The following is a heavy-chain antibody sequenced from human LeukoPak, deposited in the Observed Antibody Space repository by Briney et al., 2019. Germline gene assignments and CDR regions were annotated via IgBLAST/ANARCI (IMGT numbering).Heavy chain of an antibody. CDR1: GFTFSTDS. Sequence: GGSLRLSCVVSGFTFSTDSMNWVRQAPRKGLEWVSYISSSSSTIYYADSVKGRFTISRDDAKNSLFLQMNSLRAEDTAMYYCARVVGTTAIDYWGQGTLATVSS. CDR2: ISSSSSTI. D-gene: IGHD1-26*01. CDR3: ARVVGTTAIDY. V-gene: IGHV3-48*04. J-gene: IGHJ4*02.